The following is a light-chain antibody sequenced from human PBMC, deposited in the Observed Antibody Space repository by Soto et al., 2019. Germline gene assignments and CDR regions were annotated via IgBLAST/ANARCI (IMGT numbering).Light chain of an antibody. CDR2: GAS. V-gene: IGKV3D-20*02. CDR3: HQRNQ. J-gene: IGKJ5*01. CDR1: QSVSSSY. Sequence: IVMTQSPATLSVSPGERATLSCRASQSVSSSYLAWYQQKPGQAPRLLIYGASNRAAGIPARFSGSRSGTDFTLTISSVEPEDFAMYYCHQRNQFGQGTRLEIK.